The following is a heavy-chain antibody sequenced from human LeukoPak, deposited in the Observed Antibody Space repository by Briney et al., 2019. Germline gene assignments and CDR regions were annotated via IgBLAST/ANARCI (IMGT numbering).Heavy chain of an antibody. J-gene: IGHJ4*02. D-gene: IGHD3-16*02. Sequence: PGGSLRLSCAASGFTFSSYAMSWVRQAPGKGLEWVSAISGSGGSTYYADSVKGRFTISRDNSKNTLYLQMNSLRAEDTAVYYCARENDYVWGSYRSHYFDYWGQGTLVTVSS. V-gene: IGHV3-23*01. CDR3: ARENDYVWGSYRSHYFDY. CDR2: ISGSGGST. CDR1: GFTFSSYA.